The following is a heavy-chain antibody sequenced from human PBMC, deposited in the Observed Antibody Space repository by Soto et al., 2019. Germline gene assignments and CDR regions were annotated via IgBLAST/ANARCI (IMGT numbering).Heavy chain of an antibody. CDR2: INHSGST. J-gene: IGHJ6*02. CDR1: GGSFSGYY. D-gene: IGHD5-12*01. CDR3: ARASGYSGQDYYYYYGMDV. Sequence: SETLSLTCAVYGGSFSGYYWSWIRQPPGKGLEWIGEINHSGSTNYNPSLKSRVTISVDTSKNQFSLKLSSVTAADTAVYYCARASGYSGQDYYYYYGMDVWGQGTMVTVS. V-gene: IGHV4-34*01.